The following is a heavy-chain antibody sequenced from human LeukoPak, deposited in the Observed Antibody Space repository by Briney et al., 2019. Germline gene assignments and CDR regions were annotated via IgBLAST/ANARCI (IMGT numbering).Heavy chain of an antibody. Sequence: PSETLSLTCTVSGGSISSYYWSWIRQPPGKGLEWIGYIYYSGSTNYNPSLKSRVTISVDTSRNQFSLKLSSVTAADTAVYYCARAGTSGWYGEYWGQGILVTVSS. CDR3: ARAGTSGWYGEY. CDR1: GGSISSYY. D-gene: IGHD6-19*01. CDR2: IYYSGST. J-gene: IGHJ4*02. V-gene: IGHV4-59*01.